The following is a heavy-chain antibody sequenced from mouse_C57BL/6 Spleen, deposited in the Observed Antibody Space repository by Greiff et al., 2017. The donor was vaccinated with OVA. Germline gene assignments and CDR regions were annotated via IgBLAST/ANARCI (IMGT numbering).Heavy chain of an antibody. V-gene: IGHV1-64*01. J-gene: IGHJ4*01. CDR2: LHPNSGST. CDR3: ARSRVIRDYYAMDY. CDR1: GYTFTSYW. Sequence: QVQLKQPGAELVKPGASVKLSCKASGYTFTSYWMHWVKQRPGQGLEWIGLLHPNSGSTNYNEKLTSKATLTVDKSSSTAYIQLSSLTTDDTAVDYCARSRVIRDYYAMDYWGQGTSVTVSS. D-gene: IGHD2-12*01.